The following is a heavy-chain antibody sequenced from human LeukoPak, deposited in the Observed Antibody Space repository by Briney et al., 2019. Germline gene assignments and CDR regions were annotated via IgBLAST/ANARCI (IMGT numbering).Heavy chain of an antibody. V-gene: IGHV4-39*07. CDR2: INHSGST. D-gene: IGHD4-23*01. CDR3: ARGLSFTVVSYYYYGMDV. CDR1: GGSISSGDYY. Sequence: SETLSLTCTVSGGSISSGDYYWSWIRQPPGKGLEWIGEINHSGSTNYNPSLKSRVTISVDTSKNQFSLKLSSVTAADTAVYYCARGLSFTVVSYYYYGMDVWGQGTTVTVSS. J-gene: IGHJ6*02.